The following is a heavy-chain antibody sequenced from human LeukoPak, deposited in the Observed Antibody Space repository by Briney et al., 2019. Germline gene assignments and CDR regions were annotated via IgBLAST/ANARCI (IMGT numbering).Heavy chain of an antibody. CDR1: GFTFSSYG. D-gene: IGHD3-3*01. V-gene: IGHV3-33*06. CDR3: AKMSLRFLEWLSKQFDY. Sequence: PGGSLRLSCAASGFTFSSYGMPWVRQAPGKGLEWVAVIWYDGSNKYYADSVKGRFTISRDNSKNTLYLQMNSLRAEDTAVYYCAKMSLRFLEWLSKQFDYWGQGTLVTVSS. J-gene: IGHJ4*02. CDR2: IWYDGSNK.